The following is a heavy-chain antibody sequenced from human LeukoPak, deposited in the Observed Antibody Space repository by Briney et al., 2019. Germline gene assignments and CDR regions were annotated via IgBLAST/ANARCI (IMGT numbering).Heavy chain of an antibody. CDR3: ARGMAVAGTSSWFDP. CDR2: INTNTGNP. V-gene: IGHV7-4-1*02. Sequence: ASVKVSCKASGYTFTGYYMHWVRQAPGQGLEWMGWINTNTGNPTYAQGFTGRFVFSLDTSVSTAYLQISSLKAEDTAVYYCARGMAVAGTSSWFDPWGQGTLVTVSS. CDR1: GYTFTGYY. J-gene: IGHJ5*02. D-gene: IGHD6-19*01.